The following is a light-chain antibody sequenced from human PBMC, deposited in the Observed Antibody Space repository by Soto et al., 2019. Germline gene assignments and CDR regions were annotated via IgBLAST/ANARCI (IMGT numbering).Light chain of an antibody. CDR1: SSDVGRYNI. CDR2: EGS. J-gene: IGLJ1*01. V-gene: IGLV2-23*01. CDR3: CSYAGSSTYV. Sequence: QSALAQPASVSGSPGQSITISCTGTSSDVGRYNIVSWYQQHPGKAPKLMIYEGSKRPSGVSNRFSGSKSGNTAYLTISGLQAEDEADYYCCSYAGSSTYVFGTGTKVTVL.